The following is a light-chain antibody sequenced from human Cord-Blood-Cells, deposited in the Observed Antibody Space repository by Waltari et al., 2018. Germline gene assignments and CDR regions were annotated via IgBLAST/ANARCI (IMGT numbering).Light chain of an antibody. J-gene: IGKJ1*01. CDR1: QSISSW. V-gene: IGKV1-5*01. Sequence: DIQMIQSHSTLSASVGDRVTITCRASQSISSWLAWYQQKPGKAPKLLIYDASSLESGVPSRFSGSGSGTEFTLTISSLQPDDFATYYCQQYNSYSPTFGQGTKVEIK. CDR3: QQYNSYSPT. CDR2: DAS.